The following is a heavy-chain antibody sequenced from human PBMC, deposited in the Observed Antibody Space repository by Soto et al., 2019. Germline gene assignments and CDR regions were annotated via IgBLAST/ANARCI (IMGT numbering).Heavy chain of an antibody. V-gene: IGHV3-23*01. Sequence: EVQLLESGGGLVQPGGSLRLSCAASGFTFSSYAMSWVRQAPGKGLEWVSAISGSGGSTYYADSVKGRFTISRDNSKNPRYLQMNSLRAEDTAVYYCASPGHYDSSGISTFDSWGQGTLVTVSS. J-gene: IGHJ4*02. CDR1: GFTFSSYA. CDR2: ISGSGGST. CDR3: ASPGHYDSSGISTFDS. D-gene: IGHD3-22*01.